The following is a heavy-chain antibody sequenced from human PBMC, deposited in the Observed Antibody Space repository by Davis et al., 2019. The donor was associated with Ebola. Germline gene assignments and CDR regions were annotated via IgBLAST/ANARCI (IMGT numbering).Heavy chain of an antibody. J-gene: IGHJ4*02. Sequence: MPSETLSLTCTVSGGSISSSSYYWVWIRQPPGKGLEWIGSIYYSVSTYYNPSLKSRVTISVDTSKNQFSLKLSSVTAADTAVYYCARLDIVVVPPAIDYWGQGTLVTVSS. D-gene: IGHD2-2*03. CDR1: GGSISSSSYY. V-gene: IGHV4-39*01. CDR2: IYYSVST. CDR3: ARLDIVVVPPAIDY.